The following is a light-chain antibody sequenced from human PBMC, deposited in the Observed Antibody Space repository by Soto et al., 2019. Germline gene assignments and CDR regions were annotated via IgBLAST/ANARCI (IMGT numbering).Light chain of an antibody. J-gene: IGKJ2*01. Sequence: EIVMTQSPATLSVSPGERATLSCRASQSVSSNLAWYQQKPGQAPRLPIYGASTRATGIPARFSGSGSGTEFAITISSFQSEDFAVYYCQQYNNWPPYTFGQGTKLEIK. CDR2: GAS. CDR1: QSVSSN. V-gene: IGKV3-15*01. CDR3: QQYNNWPPYT.